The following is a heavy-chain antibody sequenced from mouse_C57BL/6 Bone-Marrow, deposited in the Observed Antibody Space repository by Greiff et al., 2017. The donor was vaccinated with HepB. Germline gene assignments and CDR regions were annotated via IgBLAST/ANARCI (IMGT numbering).Heavy chain of an antibody. CDR2: INPYNGDT. V-gene: IGHV1-20*01. CDR3: ARPHYYGSLAWFAY. D-gene: IGHD1-1*01. Sequence: EVQLQQSGPELVKPGDSVKISCKASGYSFTGYFMNWVMQSHGKSLEWIGRINPYNGDTFYNQKFKGKATLTVDKSSSTAHMELRRLTSEDSAVYYCARPHYYGSLAWFAYWGQGTLVTVSA. J-gene: IGHJ3*01. CDR1: GYSFTGYF.